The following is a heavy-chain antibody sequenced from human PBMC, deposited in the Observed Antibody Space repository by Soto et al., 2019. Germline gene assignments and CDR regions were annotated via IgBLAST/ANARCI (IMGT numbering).Heavy chain of an antibody. Sequence: QVQLVESGGGVVQPGRSLRLSCAASGFTLSNYAMHWVRQAPGKGLEWVAVISYDGSNKYYTDSVEGQFTISRDNSKNTLYFQMNSLTGEDTAVYYCARGYGSYYYGLDFWGQGTTVTVSS. V-gene: IGHV3-30*04. J-gene: IGHJ6*02. CDR2: ISYDGSNK. CDR1: GFTLSNYA. CDR3: ARGYGSYYYGLDF. D-gene: IGHD3-16*01.